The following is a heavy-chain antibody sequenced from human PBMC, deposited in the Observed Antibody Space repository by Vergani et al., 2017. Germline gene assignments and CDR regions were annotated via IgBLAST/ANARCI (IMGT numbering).Heavy chain of an antibody. CDR1: GYSIRSANY. J-gene: IGHJ4*02. V-gene: IGHV4-38-2*01. CDR2: IHYGGST. D-gene: IGHD2-2*01. Sequence: QVQLQESGPGLVKPSETLSLTCAVSGYSIRSANYWGWIRQTPGKGLEWIGTIHYGGSTYYNPSFKTPVTISVDTSKNQFSLKLTSVTAADTAVYRCVCRATSPPRCFDCWGQGTLVIVSS. CDR3: VCRATSPPRCFDC.